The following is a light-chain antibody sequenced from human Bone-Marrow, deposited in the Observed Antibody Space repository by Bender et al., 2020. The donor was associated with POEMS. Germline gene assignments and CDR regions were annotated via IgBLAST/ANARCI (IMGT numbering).Light chain of an antibody. CDR1: SNNIGNYRF. V-gene: IGLV2-23*01. CDR3: CSYAGSDTWV. Sequence: QSALTQPASVSGSPGQSITISCTGSSNNIGNYRFVSWYQQPSGKAPKLLIFEDTKRPSGVSDRFSGSKSGNMASLTVSGLQADDEADYYCCSYAGSDTWVFGGGTKLTVL. J-gene: IGLJ3*02. CDR2: EDT.